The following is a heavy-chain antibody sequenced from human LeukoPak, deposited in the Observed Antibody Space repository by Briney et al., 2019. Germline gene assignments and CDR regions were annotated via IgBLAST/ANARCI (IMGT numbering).Heavy chain of an antibody. D-gene: IGHD3-22*01. CDR3: ATKVVTDAFDI. V-gene: IGHV3-23*01. CDR2: ISGGVGTT. J-gene: IGHJ3*02. CDR1: GFTFSNYG. Sequence: GGTQRLSCAASGFTFSNYGMNWVRQAPGKGLEWVSGISGGVGTTYYVDSVKGRFTISRDNSKNTLFLQMNSLRAEDTAVYYCATKVVTDAFDIWGQGTMVTVSS.